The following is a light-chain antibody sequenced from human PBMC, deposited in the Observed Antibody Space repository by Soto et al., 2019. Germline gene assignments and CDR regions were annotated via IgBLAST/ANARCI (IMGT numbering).Light chain of an antibody. CDR3: CSYAGSYPLYV. V-gene: IGLV2-11*01. CDR1: SSDVGGYNY. Sequence: QSALTQPRSVSGSPGQSVTISCTGTSSDVGGYNYVSWYQQHPGKAPELMIYDVSKRPSGVPDRFSGSKSGNTASLTISGLQAEDEADYYCCSYAGSYPLYVFGTGTKLTVL. J-gene: IGLJ1*01. CDR2: DVS.